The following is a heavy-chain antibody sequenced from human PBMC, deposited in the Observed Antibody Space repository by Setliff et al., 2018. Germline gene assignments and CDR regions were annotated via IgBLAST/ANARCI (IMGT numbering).Heavy chain of an antibody. J-gene: IGHJ4*02. CDR3: ARDLGHGGDSDY. D-gene: IGHD2-21*02. V-gene: IGHV4-34*01. CDR2: INHRGNT. CDR1: GGSFSDYY. Sequence: SETLSLTCAVYGGSFSDYYWSWIRQSPGKGLEWIGEINHRGNTNYNPSLKSRVTMSVDTSKNQFSLKLRSMTAADTAVYYCARDLGHGGDSDYWGQGILVTVSS.